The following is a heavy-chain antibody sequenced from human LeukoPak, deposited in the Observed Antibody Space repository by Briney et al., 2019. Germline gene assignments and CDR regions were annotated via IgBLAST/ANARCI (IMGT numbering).Heavy chain of an antibody. J-gene: IGHJ4*02. Sequence: PSETLSLTCTVSGGSISSSSYYWGWLRQPPGKGLEWIGSIYYSGSTYYNPSLKSRVTISVDTSKNQFSLKLSSVTAADTAVYYCARSDVDTAMATLDYWGQGTLVTGSS. D-gene: IGHD5-18*01. CDR1: GGSISSSSYY. V-gene: IGHV4-39*07. CDR2: IYYSGST. CDR3: ARSDVDTAMATLDY.